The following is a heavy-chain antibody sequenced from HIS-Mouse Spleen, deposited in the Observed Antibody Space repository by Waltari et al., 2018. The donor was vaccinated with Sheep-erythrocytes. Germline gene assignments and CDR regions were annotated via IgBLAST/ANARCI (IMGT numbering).Heavy chain of an antibody. CDR1: GCTFSSYG. D-gene: IGHD3-3*01. CDR3: ARARNLEWLFDY. V-gene: IGHV3-33*01. CDR2: IWYDGSNK. Sequence: QVQLVGSGGGVVQPGRSLTLALAASGCTFSSYGVRWVRQAPGKGLGWVAVIWYDGSNKYYADSVKGRFTISRDNSKNTLYLQMNSLRAEDTAVYYCARARNLEWLFDYWGQGTLVTVSS. J-gene: IGHJ4*02.